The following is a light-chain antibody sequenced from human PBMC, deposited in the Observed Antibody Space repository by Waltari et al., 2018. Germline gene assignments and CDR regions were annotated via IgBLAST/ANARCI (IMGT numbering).Light chain of an antibody. CDR3: QQYYSIPPVT. V-gene: IGKV1-NL1*01. CDR2: AAS. J-gene: IGKJ3*01. Sequence: DIQMTQSPSSLSASVGDRVTITCRASQGISNSLAWYQQKPGKAPKLLLYAASTLESGVPSRFSGSGSGTDYTLTISSLQPEDFATYYCQQYYSIPPVTFGPGTRVDLK. CDR1: QGISNS.